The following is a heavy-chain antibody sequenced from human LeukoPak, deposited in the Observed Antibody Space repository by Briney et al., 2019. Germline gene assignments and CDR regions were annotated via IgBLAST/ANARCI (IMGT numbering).Heavy chain of an antibody. CDR1: GGSISSSSYY. CDR2: IYYSGST. J-gene: IGHJ3*02. CDR3: AREEDCSGGICYLVNAFDI. D-gene: IGHD2-15*01. Sequence: PSETLSLTCTVSGGSISSSSYYWGWIRQPPGKGLEWIGSIYYSGSTYYNASLKSRVTISVDASKNQFSLKLSSVTAADTAVYYCAREEDCSGGICYLVNAFDIWGQGTMVTVSS. V-gene: IGHV4-39*07.